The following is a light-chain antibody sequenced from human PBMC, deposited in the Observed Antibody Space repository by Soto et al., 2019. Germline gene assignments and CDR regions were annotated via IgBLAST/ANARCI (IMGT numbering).Light chain of an antibody. J-gene: IGKJ2*01. CDR2: DAS. Sequence: EIVLTQSPATLSLSPGERATLSCRASQSVSSYLAWYQQKPGQAPRLLIYDASNRAPGIPARFSGSGSGTDFTLPISSLEPEDFAVYYCQQRSNWPPYTFGRGTKLEIK. CDR1: QSVSSY. V-gene: IGKV3-11*01. CDR3: QQRSNWPPYT.